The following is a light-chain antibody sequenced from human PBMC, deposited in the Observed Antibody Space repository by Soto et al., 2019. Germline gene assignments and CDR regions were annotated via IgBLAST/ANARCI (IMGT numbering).Light chain of an antibody. V-gene: IGKV3-20*01. J-gene: IGKJ2*02. Sequence: EIVLTQSPGTLSLSPGERATLSCRASQSVSSSYLAWYQQKPGQAPRLLTYGASSRATGIPDRFSGSGSGTDFTLIISSLEPEDFAVYYCQQSGSSPRTFGQGTKPEIK. CDR1: QSVSSSY. CDR3: QQSGSSPRT. CDR2: GAS.